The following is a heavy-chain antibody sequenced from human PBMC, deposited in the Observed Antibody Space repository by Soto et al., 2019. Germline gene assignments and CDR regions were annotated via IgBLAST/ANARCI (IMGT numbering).Heavy chain of an antibody. CDR3: ARARAIRGLDY. V-gene: IGHV1-8*01. Sequence: QVQLVQSGAEVKKPGASVKVSCKASGYTFTSYDINWVRQATGQGLEWMGWMNPNSGNTGYAQKCQGRGAMTRNTSISTAYLELSSLRSEDTAVYYCARARAIRGLDYWGQGTLVTVSS. CDR2: MNPNSGNT. CDR1: GYTFTSYD. J-gene: IGHJ4*02. D-gene: IGHD2-21*01.